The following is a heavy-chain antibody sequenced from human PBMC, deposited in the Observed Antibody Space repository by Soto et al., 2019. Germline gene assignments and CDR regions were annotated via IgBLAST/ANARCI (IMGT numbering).Heavy chain of an antibody. Sequence: QVQLVQSGAEMKKPGASVKLSCKASGITYNTYAIHWVRRAPGQGLEWMGWINAGNGDTRYSQNFQGRVTLTRDTSASTVYMDLDSLKSEDTGVYYCARAISGYVTWGQGTLDTVSS. J-gene: IGHJ4*02. CDR2: INAGNGDT. CDR3: ARAISGYVT. V-gene: IGHV1-3*01. D-gene: IGHD5-12*01. CDR1: GITYNTYA.